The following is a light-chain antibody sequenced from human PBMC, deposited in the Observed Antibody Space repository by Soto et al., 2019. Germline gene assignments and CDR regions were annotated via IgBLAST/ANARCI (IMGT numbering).Light chain of an antibody. Sequence: EIVLTQSPGTLSLSPGERATLSCRASQSVSSSYLAWYQQKPGQAPRLLIYGASTRATGIPDRFSGSGSGTDFTLTISRLEPEDFAFYYCQQRYTWLPGWTFGQGTKVDI. CDR2: GAS. V-gene: IGKV3D-20*02. J-gene: IGKJ1*01. CDR3: QQRYTWLPGWT. CDR1: QSVSSSY.